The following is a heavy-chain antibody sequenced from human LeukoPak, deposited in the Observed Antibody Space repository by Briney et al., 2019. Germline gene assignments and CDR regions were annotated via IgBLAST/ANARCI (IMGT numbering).Heavy chain of an antibody. D-gene: IGHD2-2*01. Sequence: AGGSLRLSCAASGFTVSSNYMSWVRQAPGKGLEWVSVIYSGGSTYYADSVKGRFTISRDNSKNTLYLQMNSLRAEDTAIYYCAKSEDIVVVPAAIYDYWGQGTLVTVSS. CDR1: GFTVSSNY. CDR3: AKSEDIVVVPAAIYDY. CDR2: IYSGGST. J-gene: IGHJ4*02. V-gene: IGHV3-53*01.